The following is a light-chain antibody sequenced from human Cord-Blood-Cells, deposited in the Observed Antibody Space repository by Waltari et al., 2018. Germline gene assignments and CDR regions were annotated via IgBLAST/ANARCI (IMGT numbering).Light chain of an antibody. V-gene: IGLV2-8*01. CDR1: SSVVGGYHY. Sequence: QSALTQPPSASGSPGQSVTISCTGTSSVVGGYHYVSWYQQHPGKAPKLMIYEVSKRPSGVPDRFSGSKSGNTASLTVSGLQAEDEADYYCSSYAGSNNYVFGTGTKVTVL. CDR2: EVS. J-gene: IGLJ1*01. CDR3: SSYAGSNNYV.